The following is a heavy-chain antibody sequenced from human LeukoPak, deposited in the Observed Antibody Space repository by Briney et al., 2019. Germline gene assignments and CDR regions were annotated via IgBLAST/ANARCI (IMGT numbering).Heavy chain of an antibody. CDR2: ITASGGST. CDR1: GFTFSSYA. CDR3: AKVITGTVDY. Sequence: PGGSLRLSCAASGFTFSSYAVNWVRQAPGKGLEWVSLITASGGSTYYADSVKGRFTISRDNSKNTLYLQMNSLRAEDTAVYYCAKVITGTVDYWGQGTLVTVSS. V-gene: IGHV3-23*01. D-gene: IGHD1-7*01. J-gene: IGHJ4*02.